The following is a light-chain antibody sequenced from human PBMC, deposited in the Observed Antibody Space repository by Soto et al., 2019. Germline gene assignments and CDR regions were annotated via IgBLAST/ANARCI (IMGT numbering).Light chain of an antibody. Sequence: EIVLTQSPGTLSLSPGERATLSCRASQSVISTYLAWYQQKPGQAPRLLIYGASSRATGIPDRFSGSGSETDFTLTISRLEPEDFAFYYCQEYHDSLATFAQGTEVTI. CDR2: GAS. V-gene: IGKV3-20*01. J-gene: IGKJ1*01. CDR3: QEYHDSLAT. CDR1: QSVISTY.